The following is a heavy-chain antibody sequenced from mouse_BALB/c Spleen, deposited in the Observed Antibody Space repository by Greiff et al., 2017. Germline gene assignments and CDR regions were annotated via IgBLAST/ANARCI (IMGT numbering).Heavy chain of an antibody. D-gene: IGHD2-3*01. CDR3: ARPHSDGYPHYAMDY. J-gene: IGHJ4*01. V-gene: IGHV2-9*02. Sequence: VQRVESGPGLVAPSQCLSITCTVSGFSLTSYGVHWVRQPPGKGLEWLGVIWAGGSTNYNSALMSRLSISKDNSKSQVFSKMHSLLTDDTAMYYCARPHSDGYPHYAMDYWGQGTSVTVAS. CDR2: IWAGGST. CDR1: GFSLTSYG.